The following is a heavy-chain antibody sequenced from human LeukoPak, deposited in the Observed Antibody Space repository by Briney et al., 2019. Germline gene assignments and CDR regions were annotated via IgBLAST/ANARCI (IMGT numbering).Heavy chain of an antibody. V-gene: IGHV5-51*01. Sequence: GESLKISCNGSGYXFTSHWICWVRQMPGKGLEWMGIIYPGDSDTRYSPSFQGQVTISADKSISTAYLQWSSLKASDTAMYYCATRVDTAMVGAFDIWGQGTMVTVSS. J-gene: IGHJ3*02. CDR3: ATRVDTAMVGAFDI. D-gene: IGHD5-18*01. CDR2: IYPGDSDT. CDR1: GYXFTSHW.